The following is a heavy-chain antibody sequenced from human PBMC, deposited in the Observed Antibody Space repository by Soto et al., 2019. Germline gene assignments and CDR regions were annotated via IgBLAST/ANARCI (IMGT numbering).Heavy chain of an antibody. CDR3: ASWEWESTGYADY. J-gene: IGHJ4*02. Sequence: EVQLVESGGGLVQPGGSLRLSCAASGFTFGSNWMSWVRQAPGKGLEWVANIKRDGSEKYYVDSVKGRFTISRDNAKNTLYLQMNSLRADDTAVYYCASWEWESTGYADYWGQGTLVTVSS. CDR1: GFTFGSNW. D-gene: IGHD5-12*01. CDR2: IKRDGSEK. V-gene: IGHV3-7*03.